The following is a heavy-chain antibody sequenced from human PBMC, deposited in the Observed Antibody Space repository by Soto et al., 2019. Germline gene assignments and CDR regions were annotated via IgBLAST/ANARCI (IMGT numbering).Heavy chain of an antibody. D-gene: IGHD6-19*01. CDR1: GFTFSSYG. CDR3: PREISIAVAGVQDY. CDR2: IWYDGSNK. Sequence: QVQLVESGGGVVQPGRSLRLSCAASGFTFSSYGMHWVRQAPGKGLEWVAVIWYDGSNKYYADSVKGRFTISRDNSKNTLYLQMNSLRAEDTAVYYCPREISIAVAGVQDYWGQGTLVTVSS. V-gene: IGHV3-33*01. J-gene: IGHJ4*02.